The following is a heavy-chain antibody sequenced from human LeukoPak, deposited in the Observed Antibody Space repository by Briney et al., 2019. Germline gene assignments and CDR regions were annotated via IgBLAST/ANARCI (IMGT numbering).Heavy chain of an antibody. CDR1: GYTSTGYY. D-gene: IGHD3-10*01. J-gene: IGHJ4*02. CDR3: ARVPPDGSGSYPISDY. Sequence: ASVKGSCAASGYTSTGYYIHWVRQAPGQGLEWMGWINPNSGGTNYAQKFQGRVTMTRDTSISTADMELSRLRSDDTAVYYCARVPPDGSGSYPISDYWRQGTLVTVSS. CDR2: INPNSGGT. V-gene: IGHV1-2*02.